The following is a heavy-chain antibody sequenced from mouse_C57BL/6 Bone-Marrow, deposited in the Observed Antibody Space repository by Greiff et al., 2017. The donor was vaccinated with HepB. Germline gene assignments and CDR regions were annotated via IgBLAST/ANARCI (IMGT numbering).Heavy chain of an antibody. J-gene: IGHJ2*01. Sequence: VQLQQSGPELVKPGASVKMSCKASGYTFTDYNMPWVQQSHGKSLEWIGYINPNNGGTSYNQKFKGKATLTVNKSSSTAYLELRRLTAEDSAVYYCECQLGYFDYWGQGTTLTVSS. CDR2: INPNNGGT. V-gene: IGHV1-22*01. CDR3: ECQLGYFDY. CDR1: GYTFTDYN. D-gene: IGHD3-1*01.